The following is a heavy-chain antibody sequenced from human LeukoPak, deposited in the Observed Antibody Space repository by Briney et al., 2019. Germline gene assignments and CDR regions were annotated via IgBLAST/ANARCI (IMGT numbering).Heavy chain of an antibody. CDR3: ARGRRRESYDFWSGPYGNY. J-gene: IGHJ4*02. V-gene: IGHV4-39*07. CDR1: GGSISSSSYY. D-gene: IGHD3-3*01. Sequence: SETLSLTCSVSGGSISSSSYYWGWIRQPPGKGLEWIGSRSGNTYYNPSLKSRVTISVDTSKNQFSLKLSSVTAADTAVYYCARGRRRESYDFWSGPYGNYWGQGTLVTVSS. CDR2: RSGNT.